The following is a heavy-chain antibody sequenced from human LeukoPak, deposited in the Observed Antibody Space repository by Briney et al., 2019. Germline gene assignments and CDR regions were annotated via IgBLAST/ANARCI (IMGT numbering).Heavy chain of an antibody. CDR3: ARGRGIVGDTTDYSFDY. CDR1: VGSISSDY. Sequence: SGSLSLTCTLSVGSISSDYWRSSPEPPGEGREWSGDIYYSGITNYTTSLKRRVTISVDTSQHQFSLKLSSVTAADTGVYYCARGRGIVGDTTDYSFDYWGQGTLVTVSS. D-gene: IGHD1-26*01. CDR2: IYYSGIT. V-gene: IGHV4-59*01. J-gene: IGHJ4*02.